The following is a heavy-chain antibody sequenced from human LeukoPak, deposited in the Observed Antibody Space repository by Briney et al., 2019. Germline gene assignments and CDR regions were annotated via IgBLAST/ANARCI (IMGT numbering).Heavy chain of an antibody. CDR1: GLTFSSYA. J-gene: IGHJ4*02. Sequence: GGSLRLSCAASGLTFSSYAMSWVRQAPGKGLEWVSAISGSGGSTYYADSVKGRFTISRDNSKNTLYLQMNSLRAEDTAVYYCAKGTSWAAAGTIFDYWGQGTLVTVSS. V-gene: IGHV3-23*01. CDR3: AKGTSWAAAGTIFDY. CDR2: ISGSGGST. D-gene: IGHD6-13*01.